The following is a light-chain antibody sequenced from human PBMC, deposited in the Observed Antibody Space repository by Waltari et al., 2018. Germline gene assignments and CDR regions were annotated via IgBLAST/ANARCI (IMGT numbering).Light chain of an antibody. CDR1: ESISRY. CDR2: TTS. V-gene: IGKV1-39*01. CDR3: QQSYSTLFT. J-gene: IGKJ3*01. Sequence: DIQMTQSPSSLSASVGDRVTITCRASESISRYLSWYQQKPGKAPNLLIYTTSTLQSGVPSRFSGSGSGTDFTLTIRNLQPEDFATYYCQQSYSTLFTFGPVTKVDMK.